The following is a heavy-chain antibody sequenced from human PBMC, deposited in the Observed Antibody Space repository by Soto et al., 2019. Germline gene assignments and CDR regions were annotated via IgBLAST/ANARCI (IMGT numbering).Heavy chain of an antibody. Sequence: QVQLVQSGAEVKKPGASVKVSCKASGYTFTSYGISWVRQAPGQGLEWMGWISAYNCNTNYAQKLQGRVTMTTDTSTSTAYMELRCMRSDDTAVYYCARLDYGEYQGWFDPWGQGTLVTVSS. CDR2: ISAYNCNT. V-gene: IGHV1-18*01. CDR3: ARLDYGEYQGWFDP. CDR1: GYTFTSYG. J-gene: IGHJ5*02. D-gene: IGHD4-17*01.